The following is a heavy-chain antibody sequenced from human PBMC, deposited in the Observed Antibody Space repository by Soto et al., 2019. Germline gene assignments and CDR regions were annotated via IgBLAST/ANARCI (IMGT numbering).Heavy chain of an antibody. Sequence: PGGSLRLACVTSGFTFRDYGFHGVRQAPGKGLDWVAMISLDGNKINYAESVKGRFTISRDPSKNTLYLQMTSLTAEDAAVYYCGIEFEDFANYKFYYGMSVWGQGTTATGYS. D-gene: IGHD4-4*01. J-gene: IGHJ6*02. V-gene: IGHV3-30*03. CDR2: ISLDGNKI. CDR1: GFTFRDYG. CDR3: GIEFEDFANYKFYYGMSV.